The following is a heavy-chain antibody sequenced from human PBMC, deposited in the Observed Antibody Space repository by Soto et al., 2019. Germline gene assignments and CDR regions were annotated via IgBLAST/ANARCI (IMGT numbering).Heavy chain of an antibody. D-gene: IGHD3-3*02. V-gene: IGHV4-39*01. CDR2: IYYSGST. CDR1: GGSISSSSYY. CDR3: ASPKIAFYNWFDP. J-gene: IGHJ5*02. Sequence: QLQLQESGPGLVKPSETLSLTCTVSGGSISSSSYYWGWIRQPPGKGLEWIGSIYYSGSTYYNASPKSLVHIAVDTAKNQYSLKLSSVTAADTAVYYCASPKIAFYNWFDPWGQGTLVTVSS.